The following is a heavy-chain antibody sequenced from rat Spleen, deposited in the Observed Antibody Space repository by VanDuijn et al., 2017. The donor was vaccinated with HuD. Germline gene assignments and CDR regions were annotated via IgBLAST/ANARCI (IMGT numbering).Heavy chain of an antibody. J-gene: IGHJ1*01. Sequence: EVQLVEAGGGLVQPGRSLKLSCAASGLSFSNYDMAWVRQAPTKGLEWVASISYDGTATYYRDSVKGRFTVSRDNEKSALYLQMDGLRSEDTATYHWTMDPNSYSSSMGYWYFDFWGPGTMVTVSS. D-gene: IGHD1-2*01. CDR1: GLSFSNYD. CDR3: TMDPNSYSSSMGYWYFDF. V-gene: IGHV5-29*01. CDR2: ISYDGTAT.